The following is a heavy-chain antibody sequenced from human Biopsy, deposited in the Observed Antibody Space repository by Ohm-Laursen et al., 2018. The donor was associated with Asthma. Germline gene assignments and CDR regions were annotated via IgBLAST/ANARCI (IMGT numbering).Heavy chain of an antibody. CDR1: GYNFISFA. J-gene: IGHJ3*01. D-gene: IGHD3-9*01. CDR3: ARTYYDFLTGQVKDVFGV. CDR2: VNTGNGDT. Sequence: ASVKVSCKSFGYNFISFAIHWVRQAPGQRLEWMGWVNTGNGDTKYSQKFQGRVTITRDTSASTAYMELRSLRSEDTATYYCARTYYDFLTGQVKDVFGVWGQGTMVTVSS. V-gene: IGHV1-3*04.